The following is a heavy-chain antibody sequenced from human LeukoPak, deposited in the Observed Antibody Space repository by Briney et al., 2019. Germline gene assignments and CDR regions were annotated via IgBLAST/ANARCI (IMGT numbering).Heavy chain of an antibody. D-gene: IGHD5-18*01. CDR1: GFIFSNYG. V-gene: IGHV3-30*02. CDR2: IRYDGSNK. CDR3: AKGYNYGTDY. J-gene: IGHJ4*02. Sequence: PGGSLRLSCAASGFIFSNYGIPWVRQAPGKVLEWVAFIRYDGSNKDYADSVKGRFTISRDNSKNTLYLQMNSLRTEDTAVYYCAKGYNYGTDYWGQGTLVTVSS.